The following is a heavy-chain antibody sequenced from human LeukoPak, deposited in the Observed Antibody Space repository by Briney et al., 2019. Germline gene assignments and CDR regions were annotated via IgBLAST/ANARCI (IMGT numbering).Heavy chain of an antibody. CDR3: AREACSGGSCSYYFDY. CDR2: INPSGGST. V-gene: IGHV1-46*01. J-gene: IGHJ4*02. D-gene: IGHD2-15*01. Sequence: GASVKVSCKASGYTFTSYYMHWVRQAPGQGLEWMGIINPSGGSTSYAQKFQGRVTITADKSTSTAYMELSSLRSEDTAVYYCAREACSGGSCSYYFDYWGQGTLVTVSS. CDR1: GYTFTSYY.